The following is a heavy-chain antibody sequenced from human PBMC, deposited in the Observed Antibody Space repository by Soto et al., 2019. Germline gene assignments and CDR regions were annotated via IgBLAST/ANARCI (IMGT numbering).Heavy chain of an antibody. D-gene: IGHD2-8*01. Sequence: QGQLVQSGGEVKKSGASVKVSCKASGYTFSRYGISWVRQAPGQGLEWMGWISGYNGDTNYAQKFQGRVTRTIATSTTTAYMELRSLTSDDTAVYYCAKNGQPTYYYYGLDVWGQGTPVTVSS. V-gene: IGHV1-18*01. J-gene: IGHJ6*02. CDR1: GYTFSRYG. CDR3: AKNGQPTYYYYGLDV. CDR2: ISGYNGDT.